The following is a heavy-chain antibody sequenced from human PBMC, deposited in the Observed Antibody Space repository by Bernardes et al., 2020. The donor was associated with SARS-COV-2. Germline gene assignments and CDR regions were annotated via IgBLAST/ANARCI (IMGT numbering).Heavy chain of an antibody. CDR2: IDHGSDT. D-gene: IGHD1-20*01. Sequence: SETLSLTCTVYGESFIGYFWSWIRQPPRKGLERIGEIDHGSDTNFNPSPKSRVSMSIVTSKKQPSLKLTSVTAADKAVYYCSRRRYTASSWYFDLWGRGSPVTVSS. J-gene: IGHJ2*01. CDR1: GESFIGYF. V-gene: IGHV4-34*01. CDR3: SRRRYTASSWYFDL.